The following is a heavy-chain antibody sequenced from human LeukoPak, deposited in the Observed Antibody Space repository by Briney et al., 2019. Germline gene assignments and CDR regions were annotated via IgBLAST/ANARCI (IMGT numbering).Heavy chain of an antibody. CDR2: IKQDGSEK. J-gene: IGHJ4*02. Sequence: GGSLRLSCAGSGFTFSTYWMSWVRQAPGKGLEWVANIKQDGSEKYYVDTVKGRFTISRDNAKNSLYLQMDSLRAEDTAVYYCARGRYYFDYWGQGTLVTVSS. CDR1: GFTFSTYW. CDR3: ARGRYYFDY. V-gene: IGHV3-7*01.